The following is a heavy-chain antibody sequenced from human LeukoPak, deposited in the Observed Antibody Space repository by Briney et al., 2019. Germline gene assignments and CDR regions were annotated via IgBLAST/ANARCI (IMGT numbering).Heavy chain of an antibody. J-gene: IGHJ4*02. Sequence: SVKVSCKVSGYTLTELSMHWVRQAPGKGLEWMGGFDPEDGETIYAQKFQGRVTMTEDTSTDTAYMELSSLRSEDTAVYYCATVLPVLRYFDWLFFWGQGTLVTVSS. CDR1: GYTLTELS. V-gene: IGHV1-24*01. CDR2: FDPEDGET. D-gene: IGHD3-9*01. CDR3: ATVLPVLRYFDWLFF.